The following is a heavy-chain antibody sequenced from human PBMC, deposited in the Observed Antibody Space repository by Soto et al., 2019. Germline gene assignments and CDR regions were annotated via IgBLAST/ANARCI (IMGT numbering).Heavy chain of an antibody. V-gene: IGHV4-4*02. Sequence: QVQLQESGPGLVKPSGTLSLTCAVSGDSISNDNWWSWVRQPPGKGLVWIGEIYHSGATNYNPSLTSRGTISVDRSKNQFSLRLTSMTAADTAVYFCARNGWYSLELWGQGAMVTVS. CDR2: IYHSGAT. J-gene: IGHJ3*01. CDR3: ARNGWYSLEL. CDR1: GDSISNDNW. D-gene: IGHD6-19*01.